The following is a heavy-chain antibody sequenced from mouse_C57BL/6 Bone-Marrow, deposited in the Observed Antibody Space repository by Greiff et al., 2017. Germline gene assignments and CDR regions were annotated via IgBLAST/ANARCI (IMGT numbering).Heavy chain of an antibody. CDR3: ARGRLAFAY. V-gene: IGHV1-69*01. CDR1: GYTFTSYW. J-gene: IGHJ3*01. Sequence: QVQLKQPGAELVMPGASVKLSCKASGYTFTSYWMHWVKQRPGQGLEWIGEIDPSDSYTNYNQKFKGKSTLTVDKSSSTAYMQLSSLTSEDSAVYYCARGRLAFAYWGQGTLVTVSA. CDR2: IDPSDSYT. D-gene: IGHD2-4*01.